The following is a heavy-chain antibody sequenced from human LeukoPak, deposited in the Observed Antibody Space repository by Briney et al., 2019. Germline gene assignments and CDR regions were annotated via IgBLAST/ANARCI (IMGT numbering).Heavy chain of an antibody. V-gene: IGHV3-21*01. D-gene: IGHD2-2*01. J-gene: IGHJ6*03. CDR2: ISSSSSYI. Sequence: GSLRLSCAASGFTFSSYSMNWVRQAPGKGLEWVSSISSSSSYIYYADSVKGRFTISRDNAKNSLYLQMNSLRAEDTAVYYCARDIVVVPAGGGYYYYYYMDAWGKGTTVTVSS. CDR1: GFTFSSYS. CDR3: ARDIVVVPAGGGYYYYYYMDA.